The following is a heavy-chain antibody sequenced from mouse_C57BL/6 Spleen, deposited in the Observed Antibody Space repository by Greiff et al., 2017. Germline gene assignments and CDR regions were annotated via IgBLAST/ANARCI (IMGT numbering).Heavy chain of an antibody. V-gene: IGHV3-6*01. CDR3: AREAYYSNPYYFDY. CDR1: GYSITSGYY. D-gene: IGHD2-5*01. CDR2: ISYDGSN. Sequence: EVKLVESGPGLVKPSQSLSLTCSVTGYSITSGYYWNWIRQFPGNKLEWMGYISYDGSNNYNPSLKNRISITRDTSKNQFFLKLNSVTTEDTATYYCAREAYYSNPYYFDYWGQGTTLTVSS. J-gene: IGHJ2*01.